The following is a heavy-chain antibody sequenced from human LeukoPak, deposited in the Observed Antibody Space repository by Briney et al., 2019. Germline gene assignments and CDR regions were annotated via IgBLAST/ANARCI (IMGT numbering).Heavy chain of an antibody. CDR2: IYHSGTT. V-gene: IGHV4-39*01. CDR3: ARHVLRYFDWLAPSDY. D-gene: IGHD3-9*01. Sequence: PSETLSLTCTVSGVSISSSSYYWGWIRQPPGKGLEWIGSIYHSGTTYYNPSLKSRVTISVDTSKNQFSLKLSSVTAADTAVYYCARHVLRYFDWLAPSDYWGQGTLVTVSS. CDR1: GVSISSSSYY. J-gene: IGHJ4*02.